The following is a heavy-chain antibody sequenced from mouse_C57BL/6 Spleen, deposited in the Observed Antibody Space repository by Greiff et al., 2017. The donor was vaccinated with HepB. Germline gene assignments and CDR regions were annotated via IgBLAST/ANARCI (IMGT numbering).Heavy chain of an antibody. V-gene: IGHV2-2*01. CDR1: GFSLTSYG. CDR3: ARNNAVAYYYAMDY. J-gene: IGHJ4*01. Sequence: VQLKESGPGLVQPSQSLSITCTVSGFSLTSYGVHWVRQSPGKGLEWLGVIWSGGSTDYNAAFISRLSISKDNSKRQVFFKMNSLQADDTAIYYCARNNAVAYYYAMDYWGQGTSVTVSS. D-gene: IGHD1-1*01. CDR2: IWSGGST.